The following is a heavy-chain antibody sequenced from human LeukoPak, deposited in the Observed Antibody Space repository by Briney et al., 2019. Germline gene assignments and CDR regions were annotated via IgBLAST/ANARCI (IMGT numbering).Heavy chain of an antibody. CDR3: ARDLITSYSSGWYPGWYWFDP. D-gene: IGHD6-19*01. Sequence: SQTLSLTCAISGDSFSSNSAAWNWIRQSPSRGLEWLGRTYYRSKLYNDYAVSVKSRITINPDTSKDQFSLQLNSVTPEDTAVYYCARDLITSYSSGWYPGWYWFDPWGQGTLVTVSS. CDR1: GDSFSSNSAA. J-gene: IGHJ5*02. CDR2: TYYRSKLYN. V-gene: IGHV6-1*01.